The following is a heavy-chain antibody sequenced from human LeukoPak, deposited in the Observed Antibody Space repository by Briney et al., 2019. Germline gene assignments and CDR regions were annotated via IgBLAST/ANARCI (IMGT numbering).Heavy chain of an antibody. CDR3: ARQRVNKWNNLWSFDY. V-gene: IGHV4-59*08. CDR2: IYYTGST. CDR1: GGSISSYY. D-gene: IGHD1/OR15-1a*01. J-gene: IGHJ4*02. Sequence: PSETLSLTCTVSGGSISSYYWGWIRQPPGKGLEWIGYIYYTGSTNYNPSLKSRVTISLDTSKNQFSLKLSSMTAADTAVYYCARQRVNKWNNLWSFDYWGQGTLVTVSS.